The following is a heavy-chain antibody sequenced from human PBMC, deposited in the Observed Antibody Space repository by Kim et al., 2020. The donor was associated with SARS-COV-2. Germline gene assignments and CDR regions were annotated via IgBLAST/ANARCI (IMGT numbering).Heavy chain of an antibody. CDR2: K. V-gene: IGHV3-30*01. Sequence: KDYAAAVTGRFTIDRDISKTTLYLQMNSLRAVDTAVYDCARDGSSWYLDYWGQGTLVTVSS. J-gene: IGHJ4*02. CDR3: ARDGSSWYLDY. D-gene: IGHD6-13*01.